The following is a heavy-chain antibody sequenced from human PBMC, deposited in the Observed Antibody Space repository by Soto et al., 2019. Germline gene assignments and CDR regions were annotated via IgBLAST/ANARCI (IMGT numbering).Heavy chain of an antibody. D-gene: IGHD3-16*02. CDR3: ASEIGGVIVKDAFDI. CDR1: GGSISSSSYY. Sequence: QPQLQESGPGLVKPSETLSLTCTVSGGSISSSSYYWGWIRQPPGKGLEWIGSIYYSGSTYYNPSLKSRVTISVDTSKNQFSLKLSSVTAADTAVYYCASEIGGVIVKDAFDIWGQGTMVTVSS. CDR2: IYYSGST. V-gene: IGHV4-39*01. J-gene: IGHJ3*02.